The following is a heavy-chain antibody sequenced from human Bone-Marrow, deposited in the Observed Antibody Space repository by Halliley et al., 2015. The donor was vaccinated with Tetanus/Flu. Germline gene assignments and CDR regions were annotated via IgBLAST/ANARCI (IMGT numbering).Heavy chain of an antibody. D-gene: IGHD3-10*01. V-gene: IGHV4-31*11. CDR1: GFSIGSGGYY. J-gene: IGHJ4*02. CDR3: ARGHSYGSGSYYAQD. CDR2: IYYSGTT. Sequence: TLSLTCAVSGFSIGSGGYYWSWIRQHPGKGLEWIGYIYYSGTTYYNPSPKSRLTISVDTSKNQFSLKLNSVTAADTAVYFCARGHSYGSGSYYAQDWGQGTLVTVSS.